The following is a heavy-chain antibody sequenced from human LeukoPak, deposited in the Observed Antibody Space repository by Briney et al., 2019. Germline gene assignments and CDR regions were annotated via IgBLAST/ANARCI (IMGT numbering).Heavy chain of an antibody. J-gene: IGHJ4*01. V-gene: IGHV4-38-2*01. CDR2: ISHSGTT. Sequence: PSETLSLTCAVSSYSISSSYYWGWIRQPPGQGLEWIGTISHSGTTFYNSSLQTRVTISLDTSRNRFSLNLTSATAADTAIYYCATFFGVIDDPLDYWGHGTLVTVSA. D-gene: IGHD3-3*01. CDR1: SYSISSSYY. CDR3: ATFFGVIDDPLDY.